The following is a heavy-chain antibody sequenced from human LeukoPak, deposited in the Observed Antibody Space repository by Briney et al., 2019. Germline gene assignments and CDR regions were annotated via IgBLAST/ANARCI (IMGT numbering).Heavy chain of an antibody. J-gene: IGHJ4*02. CDR2: INPNSGGT. CDR1: GYTFTGYY. D-gene: IGHD3-9*01. V-gene: IGHV1-2*02. Sequence: ASVKVSCKASGYTFTGYYMHWVRQAPGQGLEWMGWINPNSGGTNYAQKFQGRVTMTRDTSISTAYMELSRLRSDDTAVYYCARDPVSLRYFDWAHSAPDYWGQGTLVTVSS. CDR3: ARDPVSLRYFDWAHSAPDY.